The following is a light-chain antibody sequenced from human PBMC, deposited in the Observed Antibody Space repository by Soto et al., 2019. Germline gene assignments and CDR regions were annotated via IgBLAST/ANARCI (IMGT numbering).Light chain of an antibody. CDR2: DNN. CDR1: SSNIGAGYN. Sequence: QSVLTQPPSVSGAPGQRVSSSCTGSSSNIGAGYNVHWYQQLPGTAPKLLIYDNNNRPSGVPDRFSGSKSGTSASLAITGLQAEDEADYYCQSYDTSLSGFYVFGTGTKVTVL. V-gene: IGLV1-40*01. J-gene: IGLJ1*01. CDR3: QSYDTSLSGFYV.